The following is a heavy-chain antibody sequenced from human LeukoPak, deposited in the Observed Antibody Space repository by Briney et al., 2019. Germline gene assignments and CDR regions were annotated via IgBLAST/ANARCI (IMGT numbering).Heavy chain of an antibody. CDR1: GFTFSSYA. V-gene: IGHV3-23*01. CDR3: AKNGRGYSSDYFDY. D-gene: IGHD5-18*01. Sequence: GGSLRLSCAASGFTFSSYAMSWARQAPGKGLEWVSAISGSGGSTYYADSVKGRFTISRDNSKNTLYLQMNTLRAGDTAVYSCAKNGRGYSSDYFDYWGQGTLVTVSS. CDR2: ISGSGGST. J-gene: IGHJ4*02.